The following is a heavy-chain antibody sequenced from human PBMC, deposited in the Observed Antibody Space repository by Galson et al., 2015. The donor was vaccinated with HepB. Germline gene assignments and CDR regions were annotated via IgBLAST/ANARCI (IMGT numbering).Heavy chain of an antibody. CDR1: GFSLSTKEVA. CDR3: AHARSPRGVFDY. D-gene: IGHD1-26*01. Sequence: PALVKPTQTLTLTCSFSGFSLSTKEVAVGWLRQPPGKALEWLALIYWDGDKRYSPSLKSRLTITKDTSRNQVVLTMTNMDPVDTATYYCAHARSPRGVFDYWGQGSLVTVSS. V-gene: IGHV2-5*02. CDR2: IYWDGDK. J-gene: IGHJ4*02.